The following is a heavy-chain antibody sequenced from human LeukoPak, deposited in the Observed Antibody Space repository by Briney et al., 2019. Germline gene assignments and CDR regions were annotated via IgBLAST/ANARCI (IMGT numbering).Heavy chain of an antibody. J-gene: IGHJ3*02. V-gene: IGHV3-30*02. CDR2: IRYDESNK. Sequence: PGGSLRLSCAASGFTFSTYGMHWVRQAPGKGLEWVAFIRYDESNKYYADSVKGRFTISRDNSKHTLYLQMISLRAEDTAVYYCAKSEAKVTPAGTRVIWGQGTMVTVS. CDR3: AKSEAKVTPAGTRVI. D-gene: IGHD4-17*01. CDR1: GFTFSTYG.